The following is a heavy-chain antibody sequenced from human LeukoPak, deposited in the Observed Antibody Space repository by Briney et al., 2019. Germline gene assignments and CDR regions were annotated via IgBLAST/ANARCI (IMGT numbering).Heavy chain of an antibody. CDR1: GFTFGDYA. V-gene: IGHV3-7*03. D-gene: IGHD3-22*01. J-gene: IGHJ4*02. CDR3: AIDYDSTGYQYGARSDH. Sequence: PGGSLRLSCTASGFTFGDYAVNWVRQAPGKGLEWVANINLDGSEKYYVDSVKGRFTISRDNSESTLYLQMNSLRAEDTAFYYCAIDYDSTGYQYGARSDHWGQGTLVIVSS. CDR2: INLDGSEK.